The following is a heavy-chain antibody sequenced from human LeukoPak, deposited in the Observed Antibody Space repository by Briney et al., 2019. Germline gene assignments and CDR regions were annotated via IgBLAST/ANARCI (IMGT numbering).Heavy chain of an antibody. CDR1: GGSISSYY. Sequence: SETLSLTCTVSGGSISSYYWSWIRQPPGKGLEYIGYISYIGSTNYNPSLKSRVTISVDTSKNQLSLKLSSVTAADTAVYYCARDSSVWYFDYWGQGTLVTVSS. J-gene: IGHJ4*02. CDR3: ARDSSVWYFDY. V-gene: IGHV4-59*01. CDR2: ISYIGST. D-gene: IGHD6-19*01.